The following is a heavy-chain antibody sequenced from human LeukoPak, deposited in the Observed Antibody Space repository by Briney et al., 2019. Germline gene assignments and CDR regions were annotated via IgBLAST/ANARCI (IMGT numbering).Heavy chain of an antibody. CDR3: ARDQSIAATYYYYYYMDV. Sequence: ASVKVSCKASGYTFTSYGINWVRQAPGQGLEWMGWISAYNGDTNYAQKLQGRVTMTTDTSTSTAYMELRSLRSDDTAVYYCARDQSIAATYYYYYYMDVWGKGTTVTVSS. D-gene: IGHD6-6*01. CDR1: GYTFTSYG. CDR2: ISAYNGDT. J-gene: IGHJ6*03. V-gene: IGHV1-18*01.